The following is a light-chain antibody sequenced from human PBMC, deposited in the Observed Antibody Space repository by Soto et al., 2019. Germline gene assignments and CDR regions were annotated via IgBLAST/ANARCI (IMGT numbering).Light chain of an antibody. J-gene: IGLJ2*01. CDR2: EVT. Sequence: QSALTQSASVSGSPGQSITISCTGTSSDVGGHNFVSWFQHHPGKAPKLMIYEVTNRPSGVSDRFSGSKSGNTASRTISGLQAEDEADYYCSSYTSTFTWVFGGGTKLTVL. V-gene: IGLV2-14*01. CDR3: SSYTSTFTWV. CDR1: SSDVGGHNF.